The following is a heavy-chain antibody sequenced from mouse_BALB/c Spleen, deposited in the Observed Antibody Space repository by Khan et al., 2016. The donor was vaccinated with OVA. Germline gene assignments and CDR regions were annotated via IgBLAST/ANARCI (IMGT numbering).Heavy chain of an antibody. CDR2: INPTSGYP. J-gene: IGHJ2*01. Sequence: QVQLQQSGAELAKPGASVKMSCKASGYTFTTYWMHWVKQRPGQGLEWIGYINPTSGYPDYNDKFKDRATLSAEKSSSTAYMQLNSLTSEDSAVYYCTRDRIDYWGQGTTLTVSS. CDR1: GYTFTTYW. CDR3: TRDRIDY. V-gene: IGHV1-7*01.